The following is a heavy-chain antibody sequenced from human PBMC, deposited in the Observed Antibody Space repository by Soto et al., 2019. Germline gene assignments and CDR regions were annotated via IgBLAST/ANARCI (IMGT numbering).Heavy chain of an antibody. CDR1: GGSMSRYS. CDR3: ARGPTITTDV. V-gene: IGHV4-59*01. D-gene: IGHD5-12*01. Sequence: SETLSLTCPISGGSMSRYSCHWLRQPPGKGLEWIGYMYNDGATDYNPSLKSRLSMSLDTSTNQFSLRLSSVTAADTAVYFCARGPTITTDVWGRGILVTVSS. CDR2: MYNDGAT. J-gene: IGHJ4*02.